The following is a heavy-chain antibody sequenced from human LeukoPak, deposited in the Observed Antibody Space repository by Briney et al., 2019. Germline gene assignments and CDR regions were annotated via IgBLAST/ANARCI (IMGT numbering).Heavy chain of an antibody. CDR2: ISTSNSLT. D-gene: IGHD1-26*01. Sequence: GASVKASCKASSYTFSSYRISWVRQAPGQGLEWVGWISTSNSLTRYPEKFQDRVTLTTDASTSTAYMELRSLRSDDAAVYYCARPTASYDTLDIWGQGTRVTVSS. CDR1: SYTFSSYR. V-gene: IGHV1-18*01. CDR3: ARPTASYDTLDI. J-gene: IGHJ3*02.